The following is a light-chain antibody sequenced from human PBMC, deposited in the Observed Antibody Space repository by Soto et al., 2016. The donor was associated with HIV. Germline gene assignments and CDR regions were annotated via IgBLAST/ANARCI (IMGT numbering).Light chain of an antibody. CDR3: MQGTRWPWT. V-gene: IGKV2-30*02. CDR1: QSLVHSDGNSY. Sequence: DVVMTQSPLSLPVTLGQPASISCRSSQSLVHSDGNSYLTWFQQRPGQSPRRLIYKVSNRDSGVPDRFSGSGSGTDFTLKISRVEAEDVGVYYCMQGTRWPWTFGQGTKVEIK. J-gene: IGKJ1*01. CDR2: KVS.